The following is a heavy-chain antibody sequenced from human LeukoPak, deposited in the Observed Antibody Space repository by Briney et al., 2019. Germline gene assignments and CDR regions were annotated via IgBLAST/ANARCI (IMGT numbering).Heavy chain of an antibody. D-gene: IGHD2-2*01. J-gene: IGHJ6*03. CDR1: GFTFSSYV. CDR2: ISGDGGTT. V-gene: IGHV3-23*01. CDR3: AKAIYCSSTSCQTTFYYMDV. Sequence: GGSLRLSCAASGFTFSSYVMSWVRQAPGKGLEWVSTISGDGGTTYYADSVKGRFTISRDNSKNTLYLQMNSLRAEDTAVYYCAKAIYCSSTSCQTTFYYMDVWGKGTTVTVSS.